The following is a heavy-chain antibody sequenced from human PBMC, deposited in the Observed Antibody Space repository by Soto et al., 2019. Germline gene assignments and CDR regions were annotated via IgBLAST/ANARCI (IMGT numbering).Heavy chain of an antibody. Sequence: ELQLVDSGGALVQPGESLRLSCAASGFTFSDYFMTWVRQAPGKGLEWVATIKQDGNEGYYVDSVKGRFTISRDNAMNSLYLQMNALRAEDTAVYSCAIGHWLGCWGQGTLVTVSS. J-gene: IGHJ4*02. V-gene: IGHV3-7*01. CDR2: IKQDGNEG. CDR3: AIGHWLGC. D-gene: IGHD6-19*01. CDR1: GFTFSDYF.